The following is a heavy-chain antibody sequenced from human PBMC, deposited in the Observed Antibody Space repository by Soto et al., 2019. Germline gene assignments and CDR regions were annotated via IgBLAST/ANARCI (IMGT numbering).Heavy chain of an antibody. Sequence: PGGSLRLSCAASGFTFSTYTMHWVRQAPGKGLEWVADISYNGKYEYYADSVKGRFTISRDNSKSTLYLQMNSLTPEDTAVYYCATTPGGAAYWGQGTLVTVS. J-gene: IGHJ4*02. CDR3: ATTPGGAAY. CDR1: GFTFSTYT. CDR2: ISYNGKYE. V-gene: IGHV3-30*04. D-gene: IGHD2-15*01.